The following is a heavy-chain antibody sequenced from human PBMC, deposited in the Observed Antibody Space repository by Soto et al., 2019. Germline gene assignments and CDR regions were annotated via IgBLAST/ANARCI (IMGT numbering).Heavy chain of an antibody. CDR3: ARVSFDHFVHWFDP. Sequence: PSQTLSLTCAISGYSVSSKTAAWNWIRQSPSRGLEWLGRTYFRSKWYNDYAISVKSRITINPDTSKNQFSLLLNSVTPEDTAVYYCARVSFDHFVHWFDPWGQGTLVPVSS. V-gene: IGHV6-1*01. J-gene: IGHJ5*02. CDR1: GYSVSSKTAA. CDR2: TYFRSKWYN. D-gene: IGHD3-9*01.